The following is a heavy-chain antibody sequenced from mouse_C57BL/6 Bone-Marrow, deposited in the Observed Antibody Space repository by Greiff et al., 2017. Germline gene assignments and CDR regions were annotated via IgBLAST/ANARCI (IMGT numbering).Heavy chain of an antibody. V-gene: IGHV5-6*01. D-gene: IGHD1-1*02. CDR1: GFTFSSYG. Sequence: EVQLVESGGDLVKPGGSLKLSCAASGFTFSSYGMSWVRQTPDKRLEWVATISSGGSYTYYPDSVKGRFTISRDNAKNTMYLQMSSLKSEDTAMYYCARHPLYGGFAYWGQGTLVTVSA. CDR2: ISSGGSYT. J-gene: IGHJ3*01. CDR3: ARHPLYGGFAY.